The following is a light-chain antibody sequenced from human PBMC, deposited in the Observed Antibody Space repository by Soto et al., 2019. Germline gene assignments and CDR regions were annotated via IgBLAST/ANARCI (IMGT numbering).Light chain of an antibody. CDR2: AAS. V-gene: IGKV3-15*01. CDR3: HQYNNWPWT. J-gene: IGKJ1*01. CDR1: QRVSSH. Sequence: EIVMTQAPVTLSGSPGDTATLSCRASQRVSSHLAWYQQKPGQPPRLLIYAASTRATGIAGRFSGSGSETEFTLIIRSLQSEDSALYYCHQYNNWPWTFGQGTKVDIK.